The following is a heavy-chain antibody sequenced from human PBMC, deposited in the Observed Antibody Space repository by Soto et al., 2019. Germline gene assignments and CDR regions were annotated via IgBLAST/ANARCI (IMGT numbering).Heavy chain of an antibody. Sequence: ASVKVSCKASGYTFTGYFIHWVRQAPGQGLEWVGYINPNSGATKYAPRFQGRVTMTSDTSIRTAYMDLSNLRSDDTAVYYCARGGRTILAPLPWGPGTLVTVSS. D-gene: IGHD3-3*01. J-gene: IGHJ5*02. CDR1: GYTFTGYF. CDR3: ARGGRTILAPLP. V-gene: IGHV1-2*02. CDR2: INPNSGAT.